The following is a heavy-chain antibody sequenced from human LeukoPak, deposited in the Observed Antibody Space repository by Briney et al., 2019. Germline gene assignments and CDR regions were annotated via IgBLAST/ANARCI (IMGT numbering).Heavy chain of an antibody. J-gene: IGHJ4*02. CDR3: ARVDPPRRLDY. D-gene: IGHD2-21*02. Sequence: SETLSLTCAVSGGSVSSTNSWSWVRQSPGKGLEWIGEIYHSGRANYNPSLRSRVTMSLDKSKNQFSLKLSSVTAADTAVYYCARVDPPRRLDYWGQGTLVTVSS. CDR1: GGSVSSTNS. V-gene: IGHV4-4*02. CDR2: IYHSGRA.